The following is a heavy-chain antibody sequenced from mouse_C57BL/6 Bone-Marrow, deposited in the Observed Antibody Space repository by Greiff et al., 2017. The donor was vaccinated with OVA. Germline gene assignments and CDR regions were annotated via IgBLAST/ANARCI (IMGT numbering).Heavy chain of an antibody. CDR3: ARCGYYVYWYFDV. CDR1: GYTFTSYW. CDR2: IDPSDSYT. Sequence: QVQLQQPGAELVMPGASVKLSCKASGYTFTSYWMHWVKQRPGQGLEWIGEIDPSDSYTNYNQKFKGKSTLTVDKSSSTAYMQLSSLTSEDSAVYYGARCGYYVYWYFDVWGTGTTVTVSS. V-gene: IGHV1-69*01. J-gene: IGHJ1*03. D-gene: IGHD2-3*01.